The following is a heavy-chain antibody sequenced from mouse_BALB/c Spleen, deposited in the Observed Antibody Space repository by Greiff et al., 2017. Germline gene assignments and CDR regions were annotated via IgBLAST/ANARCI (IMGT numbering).Heavy chain of an antibody. J-gene: IGHJ3*01. CDR3: TSYDFAY. Sequence: QVQLKQPGAELVRPGASVKLSCKASGYTFTSYWINWVKQRPGQGLEWIGNIYPSDSYTNYNQKFKDKATLTVDKSSSTAYMQLSSPTSEDSAVYYCTSYDFAYWGQGTLVTVSA. D-gene: IGHD2-3*01. V-gene: IGHV1-69*02. CDR2: IYPSDSYT. CDR1: GYTFTSYW.